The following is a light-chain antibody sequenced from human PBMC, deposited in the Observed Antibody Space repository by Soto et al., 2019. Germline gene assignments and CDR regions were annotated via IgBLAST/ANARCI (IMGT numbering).Light chain of an antibody. CDR1: QSVSSN. V-gene: IGKV3-15*01. CDR2: GAS. Sequence: EIVMTQSPATLSVSPGERATLSCRASQSVSSNLAWYQQKPGQAPRLLIYGASTRATGIPARFSGSGSGTDFTLTISSLESEDFAVYYCQQHSNWPLTFGQGTKVEIK. CDR3: QQHSNWPLT. J-gene: IGKJ2*01.